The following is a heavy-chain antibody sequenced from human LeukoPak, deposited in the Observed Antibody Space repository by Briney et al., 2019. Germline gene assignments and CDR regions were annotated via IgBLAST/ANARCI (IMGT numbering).Heavy chain of an antibody. Sequence: GGSLRLSCAASGFTFNNYLMHWVRQAPGKGLDWVAVILEDGTNQYYADSVKGRFTISRDNAKNSLYLQMNSLRAEDTAVYYCARTYYYGSGSYEFDYWGQGTLVTVSS. D-gene: IGHD3-10*01. CDR3: ARTYYYGSGSYEFDY. V-gene: IGHV3-30*04. CDR1: GFTFNNYL. J-gene: IGHJ4*02. CDR2: ILEDGTNQ.